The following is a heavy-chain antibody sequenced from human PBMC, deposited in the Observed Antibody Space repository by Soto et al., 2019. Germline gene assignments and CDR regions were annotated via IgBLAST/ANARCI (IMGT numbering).Heavy chain of an antibody. CDR3: ARDPRPYSGYDPLDY. D-gene: IGHD5-12*01. CDR2: INSDGSST. Sequence: EVQLVESGGGLVQPGGSLRLSCAASGFTFSSYWMHWVRQAPGKGLVWVSRINSDGSSTNYADSVKGRFTISRDNAKNTLYLQMIRLRAEDTAVYYCARDPRPYSGYDPLDYWGQGTLVTVSS. CDR1: GFTFSSYW. V-gene: IGHV3-74*01. J-gene: IGHJ4*02.